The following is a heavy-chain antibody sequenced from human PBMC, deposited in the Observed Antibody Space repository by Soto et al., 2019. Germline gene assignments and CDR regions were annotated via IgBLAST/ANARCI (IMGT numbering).Heavy chain of an antibody. V-gene: IGHV4-59*01. D-gene: IGHD4-4*01. CDR1: GGSISSYY. CDR3: ARDYSNRRGWFDP. Sequence: SETLSLTCTVSGGSISSYYWSWIRQPPGKGLEWIGYIYYSGSTNYNPSLKSRVTISVDTSKNQFSLKLSSVTAADTAVYYCARDYSNRRGWFDPWGQGTLVTSPQ. CDR2: IYYSGST. J-gene: IGHJ5*02.